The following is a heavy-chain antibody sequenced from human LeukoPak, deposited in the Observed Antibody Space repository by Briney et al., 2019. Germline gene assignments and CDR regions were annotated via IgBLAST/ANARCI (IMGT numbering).Heavy chain of an antibody. J-gene: IGHJ4*02. D-gene: IGHD3-3*01. V-gene: IGHV1-18*01. CDR2: ISAYNGNT. CDR1: GYTFTSYG. CDR3: ARDRYDFWSGYNFDY. Sequence: ASVKVSCKASGYTFTSYGISWVRQAPGQGLEWMGWISAYNGNTNYAQKLQGRVTMTTDTSTSTAYMELRSLRSDGTAVYYCARDRYDFWSGYNFDYWGQGTLVTVSS.